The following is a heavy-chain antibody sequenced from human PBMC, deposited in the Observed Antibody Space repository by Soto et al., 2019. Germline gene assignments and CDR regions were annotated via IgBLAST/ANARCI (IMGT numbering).Heavy chain of an antibody. CDR1: ASIFKGHG. Sequence: PGGSLRLSCAASASIFKGHGMHWVRQAPGKGLEWVAIIRYDGSDEHYGDSVEGRFTISRDNSKNMLYLQMNSLRAEDTAVYYCARDGVGATTFFGFLDYWGQGNLVTVSS. CDR2: IRYDGSDE. J-gene: IGHJ4*02. CDR3: ARDGVGATTFFGFLDY. D-gene: IGHD1-26*01. V-gene: IGHV3-33*08.